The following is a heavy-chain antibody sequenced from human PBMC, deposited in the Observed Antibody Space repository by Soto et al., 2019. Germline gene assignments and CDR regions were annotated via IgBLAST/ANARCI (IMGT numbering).Heavy chain of an antibody. V-gene: IGHV3-9*01. D-gene: IGHD2-15*01. Sequence: EVQLVESGGGLVQPGRSLRLSCAASGFTFDDYAMHWVRQAPGKGLEWVSGISWNSGSIGYADSVRGRFTISRDNAKNSLYLQMSSLGAEDTALYYGAKGLRIEEDAFDIWGQGTMVTVSS. CDR2: ISWNSGSI. J-gene: IGHJ3*02. CDR1: GFTFDDYA. CDR3: AKGLRIEEDAFDI.